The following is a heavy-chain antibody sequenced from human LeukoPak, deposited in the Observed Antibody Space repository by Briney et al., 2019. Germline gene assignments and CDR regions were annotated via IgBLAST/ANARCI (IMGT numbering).Heavy chain of an antibody. Sequence: GGSLRLSCAASGFTFSRYSMNWVRQAPGKGLEWVSSISHSGYDIYYADSVKGRFTISRDNAKNSLSLQMNNLRIDGTAVYYCANHLACGSTTCPSFDHWGQGTLVIVSS. D-gene: IGHD2-2*01. CDR3: ANHLACGSTTCPSFDH. CDR1: GFTFSRYS. V-gene: IGHV3-21*01. J-gene: IGHJ4*02. CDR2: ISHSGYDI.